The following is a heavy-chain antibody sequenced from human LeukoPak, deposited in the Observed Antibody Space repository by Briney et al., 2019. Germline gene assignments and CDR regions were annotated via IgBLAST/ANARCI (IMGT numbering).Heavy chain of an antibody. D-gene: IGHD2-15*01. Sequence: SETLSLTCTVSGGSISSVTDYWGWIRQPPGKGLEWIGVVYYTGSNYNNPSLKRRVTLSVDTSKNQSALKLSSATAADTAVYYCARHERTSYCNGGSCELLDDWGQGTLVTVSS. CDR2: VYYTGSN. CDR3: ARHERTSYCNGGSCELLDD. V-gene: IGHV4-39*01. J-gene: IGHJ4*02. CDR1: GGSISSVTDY.